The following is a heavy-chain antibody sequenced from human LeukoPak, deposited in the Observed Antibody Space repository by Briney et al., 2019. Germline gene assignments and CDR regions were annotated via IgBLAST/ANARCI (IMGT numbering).Heavy chain of an antibody. CDR2: LSGSGGST. V-gene: IGHV3-23*01. J-gene: IGHJ4*02. D-gene: IGHD6-13*01. Sequence: GGSLRLSCATSGFTFSSYGMSWVRQAPGKGLEWVSALSGSGGSTYYADSVKGRFTISRDNSKNTLYLQMNSLRAEDTAVYYCAKDHGSSWYKGVFDYWGQGTLVTVSS. CDR3: AKDHGSSWYKGVFDY. CDR1: GFTFSSYG.